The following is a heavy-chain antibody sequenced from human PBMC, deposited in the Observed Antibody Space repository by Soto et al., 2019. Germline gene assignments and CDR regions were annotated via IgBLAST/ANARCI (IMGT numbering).Heavy chain of an antibody. Sequence: PGGSLRLSCAASGFNFSSYAMNWVRQAPGKGLEWVSSISSSSRYIYYADSVKGRFTISRDDAKNSLYLQMNSLRAEDTAVYYCARERCRGASCYRTVAFYLWGQGTMVTVSS. D-gene: IGHD2-15*01. CDR2: ISSSSRYI. CDR1: GFNFSSYA. V-gene: IGHV3-21*01. CDR3: ARERCRGASCYRTVAFYL. J-gene: IGHJ3*01.